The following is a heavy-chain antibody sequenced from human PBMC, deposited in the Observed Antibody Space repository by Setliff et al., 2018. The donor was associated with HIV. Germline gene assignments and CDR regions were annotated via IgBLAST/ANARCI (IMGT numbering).Heavy chain of an antibody. CDR2: ISGSGGST. D-gene: IGHD6-6*01. CDR1: GFTFSSYA. J-gene: IGHJ6*03. V-gene: IGHV3-23*01. Sequence: GGSLRLSCAASGFTFSSYAMSWVRQAPGKGLEWVSAISGSGGSTYYADSVKGRFTISRDNSKKTLYLQMNSLRPEDTAVYHCAKARSEYQLMPWYYYMDVWGQGTTVTVSS. CDR3: AKARSEYQLMPWYYYMDV.